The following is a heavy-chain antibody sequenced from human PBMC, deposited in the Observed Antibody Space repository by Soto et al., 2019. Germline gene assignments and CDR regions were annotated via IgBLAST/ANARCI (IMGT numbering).Heavy chain of an antibody. D-gene: IGHD6-19*01. CDR3: TREIAVAGTSFDY. V-gene: IGHV1-2*02. J-gene: IGHJ4*02. Sequence: QVQLVQSGAEVKKPGASVKVSCKASGYTCTGSYRHWVRQAPGKGLEWMGWINPNSGGTNYAQKFQGGVTMTRDTSISTAYMEVSRLRSDVTAVYYCTREIAVAGTSFDYWGQGTLVTVSS. CDR2: INPNSGGT. CDR1: GYTCTGSY.